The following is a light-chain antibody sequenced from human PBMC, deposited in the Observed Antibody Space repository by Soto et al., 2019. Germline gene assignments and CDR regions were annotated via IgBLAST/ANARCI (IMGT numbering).Light chain of an antibody. CDR1: KNDIGVYDF. Sequence: QSALTQPPSASGSPGQSVTISCTGTKNDIGVYDFVSWYQHHPGKAPRLIIYDVVQRPSGVPDRFSGSKSGNTASLTVSGLQAADEDDYFCKSYAGSNTYVFGSGTKLTVL. J-gene: IGLJ1*01. CDR3: KSYAGSNTYV. CDR2: DVV. V-gene: IGLV2-8*01.